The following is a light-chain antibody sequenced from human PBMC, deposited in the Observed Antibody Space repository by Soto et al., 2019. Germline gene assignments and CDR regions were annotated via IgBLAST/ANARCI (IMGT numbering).Light chain of an antibody. Sequence: EILFTQSPGTLALSPGERATLSCRASQSVSSSYLAWYQQKPGEAPTLLLYGASSRATGIPDRFSGSGSGTDCTLTIARLEPEDFAVYYCQQYGDSPRTFGQGTRLEIK. CDR1: QSVSSSY. J-gene: IGKJ5*01. CDR2: GAS. V-gene: IGKV3-20*01. CDR3: QQYGDSPRT.